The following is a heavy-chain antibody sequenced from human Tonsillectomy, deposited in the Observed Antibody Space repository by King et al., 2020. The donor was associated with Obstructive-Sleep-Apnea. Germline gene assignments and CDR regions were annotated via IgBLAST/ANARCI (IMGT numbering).Heavy chain of an antibody. CDR1: GFTFSSYW. CDR2: INSDGSST. J-gene: IGHJ3*02. V-gene: IGHV3-74*01. Sequence: VQLVESGGGLVQPGGSLRLSCAASGFTFSSYWMHWVRQAPGKGLVWVSRINSDGSSTSYADSVKGRFTISRDNAKNTLYLQMNSLRAEDTAVYYCARDQVSTSGYDSSQDAFDIWGQGTMVTVSS. CDR3: ARDQVSTSGYDSSQDAFDI. D-gene: IGHD3-22*01.